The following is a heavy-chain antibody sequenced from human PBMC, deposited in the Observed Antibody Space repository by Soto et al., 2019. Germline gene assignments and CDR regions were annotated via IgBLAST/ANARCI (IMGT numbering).Heavy chain of an antibody. CDR3: ARGLDYGSGSTYNWFEP. D-gene: IGHD3-10*01. J-gene: IGHJ5*02. Sequence: PSETPSITCAVCGGSVCGYYWGGIRQQPGKGLEWIGEINHSGSTNYNPSLKSRVTISVDTSKNQFSLKLSSVTAADTAVYYCARGLDYGSGSTYNWFEPWGQGTLVTVSS. CDR2: INHSGST. CDR1: GGSVCGYY. V-gene: IGHV4-34*01.